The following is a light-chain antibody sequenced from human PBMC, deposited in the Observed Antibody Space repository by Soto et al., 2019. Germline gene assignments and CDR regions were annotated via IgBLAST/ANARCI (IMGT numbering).Light chain of an antibody. J-gene: IGKJ4*01. CDR3: QQYGSSPLT. Sequence: EMGLTQSPGTLSLSPGERATLSCRASQSVSSSYLAWYQQKPGQAPSLLIYGASSRATGIPDRFSGSGSGTDFTLTISRLEPEDFAVYYCQQYGSSPLTFGGGTKVEIK. V-gene: IGKV3-20*01. CDR1: QSVSSSY. CDR2: GAS.